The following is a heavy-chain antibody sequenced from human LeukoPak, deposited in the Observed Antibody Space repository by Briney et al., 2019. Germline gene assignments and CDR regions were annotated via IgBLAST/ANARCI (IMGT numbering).Heavy chain of an antibody. J-gene: IGHJ6*02. CDR2: IYYSGST. V-gene: IGHV4-39*01. CDR1: GGSISSSSYY. Sequence: SETLSPTCTVSGGSISSSSYYWGWIRQPPGKGLEWIGSIYYSGSTYYNPSLKSRVTISVDTSKNQFSLKLSSVTAADTAVYYCARRALRYFDWLPTTYYYYYGMDVWGQGTTVTVSS. CDR3: ARRALRYFDWLPTTYYYYYGMDV. D-gene: IGHD3-9*01.